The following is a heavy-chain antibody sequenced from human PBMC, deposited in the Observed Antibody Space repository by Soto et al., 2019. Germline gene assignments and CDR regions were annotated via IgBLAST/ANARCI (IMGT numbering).Heavy chain of an antibody. D-gene: IGHD3-9*01. CDR3: ASLTYDILTGSPPRYYFDY. Sequence: PSETLSLTCTVSGGSISSYYWSWIRQPPGKGLEWIGYIYYSGSTNYNPSLKSRVTISVDTSKNQFSLKLSSVTAADTAVYYCASLTYDILTGSPPRYYFDYWGQGTLVTVS. CDR2: IYYSGST. J-gene: IGHJ4*02. V-gene: IGHV4-59*01. CDR1: GGSISSYY.